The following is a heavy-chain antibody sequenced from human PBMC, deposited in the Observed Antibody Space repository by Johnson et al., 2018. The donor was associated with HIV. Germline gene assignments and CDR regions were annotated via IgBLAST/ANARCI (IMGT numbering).Heavy chain of an antibody. CDR1: GFTFSSYV. Sequence: QVLLVESGGGVVQPGRSLRLSCAASGFTFSSYVMHWVRQAPGKGLEWVAVISYDGSNKYYSDSVKGRFTISRDNSKNTLYLQMNNLRAEDTAVYYCARRPVWLRGFDIWGQGTMVTVSS. CDR2: ISYDGSNK. J-gene: IGHJ3*02. D-gene: IGHD5-24*01. CDR3: ARRPVWLRGFDI. V-gene: IGHV3-30*19.